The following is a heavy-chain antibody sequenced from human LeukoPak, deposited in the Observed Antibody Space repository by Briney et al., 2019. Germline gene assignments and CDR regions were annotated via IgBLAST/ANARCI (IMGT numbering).Heavy chain of an antibody. J-gene: IGHJ4*02. CDR1: GFTFTNSA. CDR2: IVVGSGNT. D-gene: IGHD4-17*01. CDR3: AAAGDDYGDYVFDC. V-gene: IGHV1-58*02. Sequence: SVKVSCKASGFTFTNSAMQWVRQARGQRLEWIGWIVVGSGNTNYAQKFQERVTITRGMSTSTAYMELSSLRSEDTAVYYCAAAGDDYGDYVFDCWGRGSLVTVSS.